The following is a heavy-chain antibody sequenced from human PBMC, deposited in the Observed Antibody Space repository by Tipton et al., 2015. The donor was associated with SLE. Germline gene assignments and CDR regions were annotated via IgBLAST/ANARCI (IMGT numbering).Heavy chain of an antibody. CDR2: VYPGDSDA. CDR3: ARRNSDGSSWDTFLDY. J-gene: IGHJ4*02. Sequence: VQLVQSGAEIKQPGDSLKISCKGSGYSFTSYRIGWVRQMPGKGLEWIGIVYPGDSDARYHPSFQGQVTISADKSISTTFLHWSSLRTSDTAIYYCARRNSDGSSWDTFLDYWGQGTLVTVSS. CDR1: GYSFTSYR. V-gene: IGHV5-51*03. D-gene: IGHD6-13*01.